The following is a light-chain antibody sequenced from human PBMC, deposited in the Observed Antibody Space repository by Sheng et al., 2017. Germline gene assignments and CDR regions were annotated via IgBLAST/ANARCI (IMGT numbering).Light chain of an antibody. CDR3: QQYNNWPYT. J-gene: IGKJ2*01. Sequence: AIRMTQSPSSLSASTGDRVTITCRASQGISSYLAWYQQKPGKAPKLLIYAASTLQSGVPSRVSGSGSGTDFTLTISSLQAEDVAVYYCQQYNNWPYTFGQGTKLEIK. V-gene: IGKV1-8*01. CDR1: QGISSY. CDR2: AAS.